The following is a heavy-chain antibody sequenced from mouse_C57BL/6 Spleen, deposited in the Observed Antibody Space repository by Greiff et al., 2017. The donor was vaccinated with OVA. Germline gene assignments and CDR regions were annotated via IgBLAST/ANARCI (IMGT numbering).Heavy chain of an antibody. CDR1: GFTFSSYA. V-gene: IGHV5-4*01. D-gene: IGHD2-10*02. J-gene: IGHJ3*01. CDR2: ISDGGSYT. CDR3: AVGYGNFEGSLFAY. Sequence: EVQVVESGGGLVKPGGSLKLSCAASGFTFSSYAMSWVRQTPEKRLEWVATISDGGSYTYYPDNVKGRFTISRDNAKNNLYLQMSHLKSEDTAMYYCAVGYGNFEGSLFAYWGQGTLVTVSA.